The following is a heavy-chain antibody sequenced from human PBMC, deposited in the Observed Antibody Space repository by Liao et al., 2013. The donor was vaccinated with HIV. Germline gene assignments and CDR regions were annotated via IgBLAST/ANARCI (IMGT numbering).Heavy chain of an antibody. D-gene: IGHD1-20*01. CDR1: GGSIGIDSYY. V-gene: IGHV4-61*02. CDR3: ARTWANNFGSFDY. Sequence: QVQLQESGPRLVKPSQTLSLTCSVSGGSIGIDSYYWHWLRQPAGKGLEWIGRTFTSGSTNYNSSLKSRVTISADTSENQFSLKLSSVTAADTAVYYCARTWANNFGSFDYWGQGALVTVSS. CDR2: TFTSGST. J-gene: IGHJ4*02.